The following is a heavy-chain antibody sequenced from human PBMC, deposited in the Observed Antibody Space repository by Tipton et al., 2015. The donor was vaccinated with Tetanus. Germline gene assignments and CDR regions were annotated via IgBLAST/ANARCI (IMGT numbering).Heavy chain of an antibody. CDR2: VSASGAAT. V-gene: IGHV3-48*02. Sequence: SLRLSCASSGFSYSTHGMNWVRQAPGKGLEWLSYVSASGAATYYADSVKGRFTVARYNDKNSLYLEMNSLRDEDTAVYYCARQGSIGSRQNRFDAWGRGTPVSVSS. J-gene: IGHJ5*02. CDR3: ARQGSIGSRQNRFDA. D-gene: IGHD3-10*01. CDR1: GFSYSTHG.